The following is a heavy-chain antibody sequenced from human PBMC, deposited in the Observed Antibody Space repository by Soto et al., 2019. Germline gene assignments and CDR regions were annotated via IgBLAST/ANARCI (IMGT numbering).Heavy chain of an antibody. V-gene: IGHV3-49*04. D-gene: IGHD3-3*01. Sequence: GGSLRLSCTASGFTFGDYAMSWVRQAPGKGLEWVGFIRSKAYGGTTEYAASVKGRFTISRDDSKSIAYLQMNSLKTEDTAVYYCTREGRITIFGVVISWFDPWGQGTLVTVSS. CDR3: TREGRITIFGVVISWFDP. J-gene: IGHJ5*02. CDR1: GFTFGDYA. CDR2: IRSKAYGGTT.